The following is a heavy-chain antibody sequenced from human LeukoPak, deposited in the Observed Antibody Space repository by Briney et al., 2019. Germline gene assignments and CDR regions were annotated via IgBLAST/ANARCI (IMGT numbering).Heavy chain of an antibody. CDR1: GFTFSSYS. Sequence: GGSLRLSCAASGFTFSSYSMNWVRQAPGKGLEWVSYITPSSDTIYYADSVKGRFTISRDNAKNSLYLQMNSLRAEDTAVYYCARDSGGYDSKVENYYYYGMDVWGQGTTVTVSS. D-gene: IGHD5-12*01. V-gene: IGHV3-48*04. J-gene: IGHJ6*02. CDR3: ARDSGGYDSKVENYYYYGMDV. CDR2: ITPSSDTI.